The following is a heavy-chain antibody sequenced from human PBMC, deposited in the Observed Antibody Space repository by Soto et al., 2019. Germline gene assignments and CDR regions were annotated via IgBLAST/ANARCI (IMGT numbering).Heavy chain of an antibody. CDR3: AKGHKNFDY. Sequence: GESLKISCAASGFTFSSYAMSWVRQAPGKGLEWVSAISGSGGSTYYADAVKGRFTISRDNSKNTLYLQMNSLRAEDTAVYYCAKGHKNFDYWGQGTLVTVSS. V-gene: IGHV3-23*01. J-gene: IGHJ4*02. CDR2: ISGSGGST. CDR1: GFTFSSYA.